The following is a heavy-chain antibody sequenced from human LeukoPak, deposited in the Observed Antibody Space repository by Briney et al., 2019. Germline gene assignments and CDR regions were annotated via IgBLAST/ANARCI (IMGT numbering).Heavy chain of an antibody. D-gene: IGHD3-9*01. J-gene: IGHJ6*02. CDR1: GFTFSSYA. Sequence: GGSLRLSCAASGFTFSSYAMSWVRQAPGKGLEWVSAISGSGGSTYYADSVKGRFTISRDNSKNTLYLQMNSLRAEDTAVYYCAKELTGPYYYYYGMDVWGQGTTVTVS. CDR2: ISGSGGST. V-gene: IGHV3-23*01. CDR3: AKELTGPYYYYYGMDV.